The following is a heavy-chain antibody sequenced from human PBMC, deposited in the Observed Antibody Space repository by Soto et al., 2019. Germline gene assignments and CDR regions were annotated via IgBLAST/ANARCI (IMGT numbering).Heavy chain of an antibody. Sequence: ASVKVSCKASGYTFTIYYMHWVRQAPGQGLEWMGIINPSGGSTSYAQKFQGRVTMTRDTSTSTVYMELSSLRSEDTAVYYCARALPGCSGGSCYSWISDKDLRFFDYWGQGTLVTVSS. D-gene: IGHD2-15*01. CDR1: GYTFTIYY. J-gene: IGHJ4*02. V-gene: IGHV1-46*01. CDR2: INPSGGST. CDR3: ARALPGCSGGSCYSWISDKDLRFFDY.